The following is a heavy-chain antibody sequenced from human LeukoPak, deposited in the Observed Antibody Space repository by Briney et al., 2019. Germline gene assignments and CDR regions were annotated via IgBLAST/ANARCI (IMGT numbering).Heavy chain of an antibody. D-gene: IGHD6-19*01. CDR1: GFTFDGYA. Sequence: GGSLRLSCAASGFTFDGYAMHWVRQAPGKGLEWVSVISWDGGSTYYADSVKGRFTISRDNSKNSLYLQMNSLRAEDTASYYCAKPLRETVAGQNYYYGMDVWGQGTTVTVSS. J-gene: IGHJ6*02. V-gene: IGHV3-43D*03. CDR2: ISWDGGST. CDR3: AKPLRETVAGQNYYYGMDV.